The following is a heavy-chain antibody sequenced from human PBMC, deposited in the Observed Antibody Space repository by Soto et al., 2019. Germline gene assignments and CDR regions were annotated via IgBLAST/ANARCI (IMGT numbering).Heavy chain of an antibody. CDR3: AKDGALESYGDSSGYYSDYYFDY. J-gene: IGHJ4*02. CDR1: GFTFSSYA. Sequence: PGGSLRLSCAASGFTFSSYAMSWVRQAPGKGLEWVSAISVSGGSTYYADSVKGRFTISRDHSKNTLYLQMNSLRAEDTAVYYCAKDGALESYGDSSGYYSDYYFDYWGQGTLVTVSS. V-gene: IGHV3-23*01. CDR2: ISVSGGST. D-gene: IGHD3-22*01.